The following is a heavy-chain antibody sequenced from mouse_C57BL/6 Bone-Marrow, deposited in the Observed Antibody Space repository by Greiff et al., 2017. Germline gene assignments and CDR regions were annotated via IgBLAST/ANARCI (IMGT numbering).Heavy chain of an antibody. Sequence: QGQLKESGPGLVAPSPSLSITCTVSGFSLTSYGVDWVRQSPGKGLEWLGVIWGVGSTNYNSALKSRLSISKDNSKSQVFLKMNSLQTDDTAMYYCASDGELCRPYYFDYWGQGTTLTVSS. CDR1: GFSLTSYG. J-gene: IGHJ2*01. D-gene: IGHD1-1*02. V-gene: IGHV2-6*01. CDR2: IWGVGST. CDR3: ASDGELCRPYYFDY.